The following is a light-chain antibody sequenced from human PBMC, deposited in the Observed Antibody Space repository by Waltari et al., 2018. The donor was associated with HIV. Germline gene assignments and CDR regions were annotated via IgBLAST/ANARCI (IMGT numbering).Light chain of an antibody. V-gene: IGLV1-47*01. J-gene: IGLJ6*01. CDR2: RND. Sequence: QSGLRQPPSTSRPPGQRVVISCSGSSSNVGTNYVSWVQQLPGAAPRLLIYRNDRRRSGGPDRFPAAKSGTSASLVISGLRSDDEADYFGASGDDALSSWLFGGGTKLTVL. CDR1: SSNVGTNY. CDR3: ASGDDALSSWL.